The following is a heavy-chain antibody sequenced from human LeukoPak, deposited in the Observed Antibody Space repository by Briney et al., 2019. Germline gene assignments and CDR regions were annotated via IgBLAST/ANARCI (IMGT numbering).Heavy chain of an antibody. J-gene: IGHJ4*02. V-gene: IGHV3-7*04. D-gene: IGHD5-12*01. CDR2: IKHDGSEK. Sequence: GGSLRLSCAASGFIFSSHWMSWVRQAPGKGLEWVANIKHDGSEKYYVDSVKSRFTISRDNAKNSLYLQMNGLRVEDTAVYYCARGYRGYVFYDYWGQGSLVTVSS. CDR1: GFIFSSHW. CDR3: ARGYRGYVFYDY.